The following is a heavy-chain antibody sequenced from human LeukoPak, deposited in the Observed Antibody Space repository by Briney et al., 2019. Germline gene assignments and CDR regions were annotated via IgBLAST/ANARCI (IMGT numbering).Heavy chain of an antibody. Sequence: ASVKVSCKASGDTFSSYAISWVRQAPGQGLEWMGWINPNSGGTNYAQKFQGRVNMTRDTSISTAYMELSSLRSDDTAVYYCPRVLSRYGSGIPFVQQRSFYYYYMDVWGKGTTVTVYS. CDR2: INPNSGGT. J-gene: IGHJ6*03. CDR3: PRVLSRYGSGIPFVQQRSFYYYYMDV. V-gene: IGHV1-2*02. D-gene: IGHD3-10*01. CDR1: GDTFSSYA.